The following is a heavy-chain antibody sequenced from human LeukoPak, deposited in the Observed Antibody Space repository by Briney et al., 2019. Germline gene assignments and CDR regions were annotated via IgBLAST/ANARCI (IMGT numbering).Heavy chain of an antibody. CDR2: ISSGGNTK. CDR1: GLSFSTYE. V-gene: IGHV3-48*03. CDR3: ARDTVNGPFVISLDY. Sequence: GGSLRLSCEASGLSFSTYEMNWVRQAPGKGLEWVSHISSGGNTKYYADSVRGRFTMSRDNAKNSLSLQMNSLRAEDTAVYYCARDTVNGPFVISLDYWGQGALVTVSA. D-gene: IGHD2-8*01. J-gene: IGHJ4*02.